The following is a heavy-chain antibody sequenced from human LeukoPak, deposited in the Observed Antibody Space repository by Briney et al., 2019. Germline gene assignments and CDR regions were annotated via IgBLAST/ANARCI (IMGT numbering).Heavy chain of an antibody. Sequence: PGGSLRLSCAASGFTFDDYAMHWVRQAPGKGLEWVSGISWNSGSIGYADSVKGRFTISRDNAKNSLYLQMNSLRAEDTALYYCAKHSLGEVRGVIGAFDIWGQGTMVTVSS. CDR1: GFTFDDYA. V-gene: IGHV3-9*01. J-gene: IGHJ3*02. CDR3: AKHSLGEVRGVIGAFDI. D-gene: IGHD3-10*01. CDR2: ISWNSGSI.